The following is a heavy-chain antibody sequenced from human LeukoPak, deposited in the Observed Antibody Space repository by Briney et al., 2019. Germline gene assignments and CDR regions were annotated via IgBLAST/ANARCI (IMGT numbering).Heavy chain of an antibody. D-gene: IGHD4-23*01. CDR3: AKALYGGNSWGYFDY. J-gene: IGHJ4*02. CDR1: GFTFSSYG. CDR2: IRYDGSNK. Sequence: GGSLRLSCAASGFTFSSYGMHWVRQAPVKGLEWVAFIRYDGSNKNYADSVKGRFTISRDNSKNTLYLQMNSLRAEDTAVYYCAKALYGGNSWGYFDYWGQGTLVTVSS. V-gene: IGHV3-30*02.